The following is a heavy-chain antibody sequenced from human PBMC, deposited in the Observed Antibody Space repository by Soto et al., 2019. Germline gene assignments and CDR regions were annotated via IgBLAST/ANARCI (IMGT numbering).Heavy chain of an antibody. V-gene: IGHV4-4*02. D-gene: IGHD4-17*01. Sequence: QVQLQESGPGLVKPSGTLSLTCAVSGDSIRSRNWWSWVRQPPGKGLEWIGEIDHSGSTNYNPSLKSRVTIAIAMSNNQSSLKLRSVTAADTAVYYCATSLTTLTTSWFDPSGQGTLVTVSS. J-gene: IGHJ5*02. CDR3: ATSLTTLTTSWFDP. CDR1: GDSIRSRNW. CDR2: IDHSGST.